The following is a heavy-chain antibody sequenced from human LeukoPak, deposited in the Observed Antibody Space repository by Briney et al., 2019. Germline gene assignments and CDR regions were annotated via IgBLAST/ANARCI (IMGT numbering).Heavy chain of an antibody. CDR2: IIPIFGTA. CDR1: GGTFSSYA. V-gene: IGHV1-69*13. Sequence: GASVKVSCKASGGTFSSYAISWVRQAPGQGLEWMGGIIPIFGTANYAQKFQGRVTITADESTSTAYMELSSLRSDDTAVYYCARDVTMIVVVTTPFDYWGQGTLVTVSS. D-gene: IGHD3-22*01. J-gene: IGHJ4*02. CDR3: ARDVTMIVVVTTPFDY.